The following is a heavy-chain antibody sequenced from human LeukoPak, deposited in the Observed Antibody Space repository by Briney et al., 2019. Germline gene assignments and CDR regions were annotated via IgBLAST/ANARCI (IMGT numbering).Heavy chain of an antibody. J-gene: IGHJ6*03. CDR2: ITSSSSYT. Sequence: PGGSLRLSCAASGFTFDDYGMSWVRQAPGKGLEWVSSITSSSSYTFYAHSVKGRFTISRDNAKSSLYLQMNSLRAEDTAIYYCARDPYNGNYGDSYYYYMDVWGKGTTVTISS. D-gene: IGHD1-26*01. CDR3: ARDPYNGNYGDSYYYYMDV. V-gene: IGHV3-21*01. CDR1: GFTFDDYG.